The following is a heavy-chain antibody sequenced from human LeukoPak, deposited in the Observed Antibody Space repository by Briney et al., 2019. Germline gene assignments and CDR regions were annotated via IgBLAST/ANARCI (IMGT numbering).Heavy chain of an antibody. D-gene: IGHD6-13*01. CDR2: INQDGSVT. CDR3: ARDPGSSSFDL. V-gene: IGHV3-7*01. J-gene: IGHJ4*02. Sequence: GGSLRLSCTASGFSFSSYWMSWVRQTPEKGLEFVANINQDGSVTNYVDSLKGRCTISRDNAKKSLYLEIGSLRADDTALYYCARDPGSSSFDLWGQGTLVTVSS. CDR1: GFSFSSYW.